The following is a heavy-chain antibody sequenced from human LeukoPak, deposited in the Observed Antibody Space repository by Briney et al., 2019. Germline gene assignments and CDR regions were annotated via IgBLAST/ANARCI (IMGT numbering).Heavy chain of an antibody. J-gene: IGHJ2*01. Sequence: PGGSLRLSCAASGFTFSSYGMSWVRQAPGKGLEWVSAISGSGGSTHYADSVKGRFTISRDNSKNTLYLQMNSLRAEDPAVYYCAKGAIQPLGPSYWYFDLWGRGTLVTVSS. D-gene: IGHD2-2*01. CDR1: GFTFSSYG. V-gene: IGHV3-23*01. CDR3: AKGAIQPLGPSYWYFDL. CDR2: ISGSGGST.